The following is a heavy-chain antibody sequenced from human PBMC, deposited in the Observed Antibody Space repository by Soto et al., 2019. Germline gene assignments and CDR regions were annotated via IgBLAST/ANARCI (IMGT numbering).Heavy chain of an antibody. V-gene: IGHV3-30-3*01. J-gene: IGHJ4*02. CDR3: ARDLGQQLAYYYFDY. CDR1: GFTFSSYA. CDR2: ISYDGSNK. D-gene: IGHD6-13*01. Sequence: GGSLRLSCAASGFTFSSYAMHWVRQAPGKGLEWVAVISYDGSNKYYADSVKGRFTISRDNSKNTLYLQMNSLRAEDTAVYYCARDLGQQLAYYYFDYWGQGTLVTVSS.